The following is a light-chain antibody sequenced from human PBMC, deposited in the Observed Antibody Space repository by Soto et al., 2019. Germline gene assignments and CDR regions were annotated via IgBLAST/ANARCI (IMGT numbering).Light chain of an antibody. Sequence: EIVLTQSPGTLSLSPGERATLSCRASQSVSSSYLAWYQQKPGQAPRLLIYGASSRATGIPDRFSGSGSGTDFTLTMSRLEPEDSAVYYCQQYGSSPPITFGPGTKVDIK. V-gene: IGKV3-20*01. CDR2: GAS. J-gene: IGKJ3*01. CDR1: QSVSSSY. CDR3: QQYGSSPPIT.